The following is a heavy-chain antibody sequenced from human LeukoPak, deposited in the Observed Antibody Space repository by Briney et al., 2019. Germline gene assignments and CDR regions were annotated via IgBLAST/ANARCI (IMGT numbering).Heavy chain of an antibody. CDR1: GGSISSGYY. J-gene: IGHJ5*02. V-gene: IGHV4-38-2*02. CDR2: IYHSGGT. D-gene: IGHD6-13*01. Sequence: SQTLSLTCAVSGGSISSGYYWGWIRQPPGKGLEWIGSIYHSGGTYYNPSLKSRVTISVDTSKNQFSLKLSSVTAADTAVYYCARDVARPYSSSWYASWFDPWGQGTLVTVSS. CDR3: ARDVARPYSSSWYASWFDP.